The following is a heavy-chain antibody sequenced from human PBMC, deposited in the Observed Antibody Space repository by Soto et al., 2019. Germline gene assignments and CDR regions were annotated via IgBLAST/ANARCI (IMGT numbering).Heavy chain of an antibody. D-gene: IGHD3-22*01. CDR1: GGTFSSYT. V-gene: IGHV1-69*04. Sequence: SVKASCKASGGTFSSYTISWLRQAPGQGLEWMGRIIPILGIANCAQKFQGRVTITADKSASTAYMELSSLRSEDTAVYYCARERVYYYDSSGSKTYYFDYWGQGTLVTSPQ. CDR3: ARERVYYYDSSGSKTYYFDY. CDR2: IIPILGIA. J-gene: IGHJ4*02.